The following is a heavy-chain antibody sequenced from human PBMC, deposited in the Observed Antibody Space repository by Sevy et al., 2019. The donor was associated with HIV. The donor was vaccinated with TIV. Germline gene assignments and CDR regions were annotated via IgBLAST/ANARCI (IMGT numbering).Heavy chain of an antibody. V-gene: IGHV4-59*01. D-gene: IGHD5-12*01. CDR3: ARAPPVRSGDDSLNWFDP. Sequence: SETLSLTCTVSGGSISAYHWSWIRQPPGKGLEYIGYIHYTGTTNYNPSLKSRVTISVDTSKSQFSLKLSSVTAADTALYYCARAPPVRSGDDSLNWFDPWCQGTLVTVSS. CDR1: GGSISAYH. CDR2: IHYTGTT. J-gene: IGHJ5*02.